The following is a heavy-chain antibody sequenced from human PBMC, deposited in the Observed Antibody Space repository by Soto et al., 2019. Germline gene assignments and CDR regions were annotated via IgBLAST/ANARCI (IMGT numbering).Heavy chain of an antibody. D-gene: IGHD4-17*01. CDR2: IYYSGST. CDR3: ARVGQGLAATIDDYGDYDLRYYGMDV. V-gene: IGHV4-59*01. CDR1: GGSIRSYY. J-gene: IGHJ6*02. Sequence: SETLSLTCTVSGGSIRSYYWSWIRQPPGKGLEWIGYIYYSGSTNYNPSLKSRVTISVDTSKNEFSLKLSSVSAADTAVYYCARVGQGLAATIDDYGDYDLRYYGMDVWGQGTTVTVSS.